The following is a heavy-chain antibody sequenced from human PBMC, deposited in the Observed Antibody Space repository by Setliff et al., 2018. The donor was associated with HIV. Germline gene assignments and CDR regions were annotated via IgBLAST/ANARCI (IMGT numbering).Heavy chain of an antibody. V-gene: IGHV3-23*01. J-gene: IGHJ4*02. CDR2: SSGSVDST. CDR1: GFTFGSYA. CDR3: AKRAPDGPFDY. Sequence: GGSLRLSCAASGFTFGSYAMSWVRQAPGKGLEWVSVSSGSVDSTFYADSLKGRFTISRDNSKNTLYLQMNSLRAEDTAVYYGAKRAPDGPFDYWGQGTLVTVAS.